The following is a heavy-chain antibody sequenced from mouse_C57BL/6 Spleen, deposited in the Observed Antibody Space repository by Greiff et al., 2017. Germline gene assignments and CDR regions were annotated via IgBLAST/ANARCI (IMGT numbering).Heavy chain of an antibody. CDR1: GYTFTSYG. V-gene: IGHV1-81*01. D-gene: IGHD2-12*01. CDR2: IYPKSGNT. CDR3: ARTSGECYDAWFAY. J-gene: IGHJ3*01. Sequence: QVQLQQSGAELARPGASVKLSCKASGYTFTSYGISWVKQRTGQGLEWIGEIYPKSGNTYYNEKFKGKATLTADKSSSTAYMELRSLTSEDSAVYFCARTSGECYDAWFAYWGQGTLVTVSA.